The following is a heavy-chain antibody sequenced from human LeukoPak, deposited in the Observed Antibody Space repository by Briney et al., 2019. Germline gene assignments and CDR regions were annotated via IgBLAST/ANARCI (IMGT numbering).Heavy chain of an antibody. CDR1: GGTFSSYA. CDR2: IIPIFGTA. Sequence: SVKVSCKASGGTFSSYAISWVRQAPGQGLEWMGGIIPIFGTANYAQKFQGRVTITTDESTSTAYMGLSSLRSEDTAVYYCAREGYCSGGSCEWFDPWGQGTLVTVSS. CDR3: AREGYCSGGSCEWFDP. J-gene: IGHJ5*02. V-gene: IGHV1-69*05. D-gene: IGHD2-15*01.